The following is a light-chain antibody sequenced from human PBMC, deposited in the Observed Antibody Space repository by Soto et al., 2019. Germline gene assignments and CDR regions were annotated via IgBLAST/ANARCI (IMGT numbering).Light chain of an antibody. V-gene: IGKV3D-15*01. Sequence: EKVMTQSPASLSVSQGEIPTLSCRASQSINSKLAWYQQKPGQAPRLLIYDASSRATGIPARFSGSGSGTDFTLTISSLESEDSAVYYCQQRSDWPSISFGQGTRLEI. CDR2: DAS. CDR1: QSINSK. CDR3: QQRSDWPSIS. J-gene: IGKJ5*01.